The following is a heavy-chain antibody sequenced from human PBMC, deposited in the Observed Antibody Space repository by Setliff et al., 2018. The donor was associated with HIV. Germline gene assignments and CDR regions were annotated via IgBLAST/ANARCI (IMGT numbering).Heavy chain of an antibody. Sequence: GGSLRLSCAASGFTFSSYWMHWVRQAPGKGLVWVSRINSDGSSTSYADSVKGRFTISRDNAKNTLYLQMNSLRAEDTAVYYCARGGAMIGVVFDYWGQGTLVTVSS. CDR2: INSDGSST. CDR1: GFTFSSYW. V-gene: IGHV3-74*01. CDR3: ARGGAMIGVVFDY. J-gene: IGHJ4*02. D-gene: IGHD3-22*01.